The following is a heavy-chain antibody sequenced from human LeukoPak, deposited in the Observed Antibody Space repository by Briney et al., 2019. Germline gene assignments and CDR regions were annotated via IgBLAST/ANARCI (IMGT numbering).Heavy chain of an antibody. CDR1: GGSFSGYY. J-gene: IGHJ3*02. CDR3: ARHVPHPYYYDSSGYSEVPFDI. Sequence: PSETLSLTCAVYGGSFSGYYWSWIRQPPGKGLEWIGEINHSGSTNYNPSLKGRVTISVDTSKNQFSLKLSSVTAADTAVYYCARHVPHPYYYDSSGYSEVPFDIWGQGTMVTVSS. V-gene: IGHV4-34*01. D-gene: IGHD3-22*01. CDR2: INHSGST.